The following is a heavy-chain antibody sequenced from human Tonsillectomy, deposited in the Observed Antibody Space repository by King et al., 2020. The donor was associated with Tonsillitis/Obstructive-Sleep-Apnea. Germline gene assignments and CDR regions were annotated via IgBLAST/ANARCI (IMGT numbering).Heavy chain of an antibody. V-gene: IGHV3-23*04. Sequence: VQLVESGGGLVQPGGSLRLSCAASGFTFSSYAMSWVREAPGKGLEWVSGIGGNGGSTYHADSVKGRFTISRDNSKNTLYLQMNSLRAEDTAVYYCAKGAYDILTGSDYWGQGTLVTVSS. CDR1: GFTFSSYA. D-gene: IGHD3-9*01. CDR3: AKGAYDILTGSDY. J-gene: IGHJ4*02. CDR2: IGGNGGST.